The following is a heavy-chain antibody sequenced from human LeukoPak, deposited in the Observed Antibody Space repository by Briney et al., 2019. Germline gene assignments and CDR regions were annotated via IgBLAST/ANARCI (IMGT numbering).Heavy chain of an antibody. Sequence: GASVKVSCKASGYTFTTYYVHWVRQAPGQGLEWMGIINPSGGSTTYAQKFRGRLTMTRDMSTSTVYMELRSLRSDDTAVYYCARGSPPRVYYDRSGYYSYYFDYWGQGTLVTVSS. J-gene: IGHJ4*02. CDR2: INPSGGST. CDR1: GYTFTTYY. D-gene: IGHD3-22*01. V-gene: IGHV1-46*01. CDR3: ARGSPPRVYYDRSGYYSYYFDY.